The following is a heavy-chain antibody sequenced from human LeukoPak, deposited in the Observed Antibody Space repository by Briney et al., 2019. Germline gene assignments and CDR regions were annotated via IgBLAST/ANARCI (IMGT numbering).Heavy chain of an antibody. CDR3: ASPLGILQWLPWGY. V-gene: IGHV3-21*04. CDR2: ISSSSSYI. J-gene: IGHJ4*02. CDR1: GFAFSSYG. D-gene: IGHD5-12*01. Sequence: PGGSLRLSCAASGFAFSSYGMHWVRQAPGKGLEWVSSISSSSSYIYYADSVKGRFTISRDNAKNSLYLQMNSLRAEDTAVYYCASPLGILQWLPWGYWGQGTLVTVSS.